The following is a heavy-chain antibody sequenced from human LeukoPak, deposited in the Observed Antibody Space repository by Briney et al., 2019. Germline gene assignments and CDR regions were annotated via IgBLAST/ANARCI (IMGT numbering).Heavy chain of an antibody. Sequence: PGGSLRLSCAASGFTFSSHSMNWVRQAPGKGLEWVSVIYRGGDTYYADSVKGRFTISRDNSKNTLYLQMNSLRAEDTAVYYCASCREGYNWLDYWGQGTRVIVSS. J-gene: IGHJ4*02. CDR3: ASCREGYNWLDY. CDR2: IYRGGDT. CDR1: GFTFSSHS. V-gene: IGHV3-53*01. D-gene: IGHD5-24*01.